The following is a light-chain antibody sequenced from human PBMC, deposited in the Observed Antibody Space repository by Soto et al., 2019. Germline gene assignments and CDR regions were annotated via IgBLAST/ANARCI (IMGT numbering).Light chain of an antibody. CDR3: QTWGTGIPWV. V-gene: IGLV4-69*01. J-gene: IGLJ3*02. CDR1: SGHSSYA. Sequence: QLVLTQSPSASASLGASVKLTCTRSSGHSSYAIAWHQQQPEKGPRYLMKLNSDGSHSKGDGIPDRFSGSSSGAERYLTISSLQSEDEADYYCQTWGTGIPWVFGGGTQLTVL. CDR2: LNSDGSH.